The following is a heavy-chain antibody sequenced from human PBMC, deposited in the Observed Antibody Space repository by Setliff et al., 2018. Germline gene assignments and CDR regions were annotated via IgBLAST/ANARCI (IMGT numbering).Heavy chain of an antibody. Sequence: PSETLSLTCTVSGASISKTDLWSWVRLPPGKGLEWIGEIFHGGTTKSNPSLKSRVTISIDKSKNQFSLSLTSVTAADTAVYFCARVIPSAPRFDPWGRGILVTVS. CDR1: GASISKTDL. V-gene: IGHV4-4*02. J-gene: IGHJ5*01. CDR3: ARVIPSAPRFDP. CDR2: IFHGGTT. D-gene: IGHD2-2*02.